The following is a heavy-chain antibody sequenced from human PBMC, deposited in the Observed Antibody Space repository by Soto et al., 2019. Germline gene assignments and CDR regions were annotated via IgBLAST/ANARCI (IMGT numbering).Heavy chain of an antibody. CDR2: ISTTSNTI. Sequence: GGSLRLSCAASSFTFSTYSMNWVRQAPGKGLEWVAYISTTSNTIYYADSVKGRFTIFRDNARDSLYLQMHSLRDEDTAVYYCARVRQIYYYYDMDVWGQGTTVTVSS. CDR1: SFTFSTYS. V-gene: IGHV3-48*02. J-gene: IGHJ6*02. CDR3: ARVRQIYYYYDMDV.